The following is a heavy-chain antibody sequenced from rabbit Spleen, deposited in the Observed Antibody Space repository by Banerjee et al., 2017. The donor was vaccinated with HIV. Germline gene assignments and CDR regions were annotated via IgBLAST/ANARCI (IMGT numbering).Heavy chain of an antibody. Sequence: QSLEESGGDLVKPGASLTLTCIASGVSFSVSSYICWVRQAPGKGLEWIACIDTGSSGFTYFASWAKGRFTISKTSSTTVTLQMTSLTAADTATYFCARDTSSSFSSYGMDLWGQGTLVTVS. CDR2: IDTGSSGFT. J-gene: IGHJ3*01. D-gene: IGHD1-1*01. CDR3: ARDTSSSFSSYGMDL. V-gene: IGHV1S40*01. CDR1: GVSFSVSSY.